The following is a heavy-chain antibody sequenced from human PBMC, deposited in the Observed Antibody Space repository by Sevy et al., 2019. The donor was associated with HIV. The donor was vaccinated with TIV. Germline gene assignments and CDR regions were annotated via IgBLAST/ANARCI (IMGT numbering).Heavy chain of an antibody. D-gene: IGHD3-9*01. Sequence: GGSLRLSCAASGFTFSRYGMHWVRQAPGKGLEWVAVISFDGSKKYYGDSVKGRFAISRDNSTNTLYLAMSSLSPEDTAVYYCAKLDYDILTGNPDYWGQGTLVTVSS. CDR1: GFTFSRYG. V-gene: IGHV3-30*18. CDR2: ISFDGSKK. CDR3: AKLDYDILTGNPDY. J-gene: IGHJ4*02.